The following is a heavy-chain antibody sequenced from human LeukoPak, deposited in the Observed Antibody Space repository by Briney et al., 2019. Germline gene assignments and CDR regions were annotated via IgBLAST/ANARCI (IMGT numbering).Heavy chain of an antibody. J-gene: IGHJ6*03. CDR2: IRYDGSNK. D-gene: IGHD4-11*01. V-gene: IGHV3-30*02. CDR3: AKDSNYNLYYHMDV. CDR1: GFTFSSYG. Sequence: GGSLRLSCAASGFTFSSYGMHWVRQAPGKGLEWVAFIRYDGSNKYYADSVKGRFTISRDNSKNTLYLQMNSLRAEDTAVYYCAKDSNYNLYYHMDVWGKGTTVTVSS.